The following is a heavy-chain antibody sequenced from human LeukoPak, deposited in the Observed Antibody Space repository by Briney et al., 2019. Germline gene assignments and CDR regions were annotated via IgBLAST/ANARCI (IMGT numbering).Heavy chain of an antibody. V-gene: IGHV4-59*08. J-gene: IGHJ4*02. Sequence: SETLSLTCTVSGGSISSYYWSWIRQPPGKGLEWIGYIYYSGTTNYNPFLKSGVTISVDTSKKQFSLKLSSVTAADTAVYYCARIPVRGAYYFDYWGQGTLVTVSS. CDR3: ARIPVRGAYYFDY. CDR2: IYYSGTT. CDR1: GGSISSYY. D-gene: IGHD3-10*01.